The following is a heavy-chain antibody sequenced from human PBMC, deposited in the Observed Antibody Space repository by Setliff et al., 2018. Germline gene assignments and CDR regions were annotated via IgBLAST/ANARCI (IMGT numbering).Heavy chain of an antibody. CDR2: ISPYSGKT. V-gene: IGHV1-18*01. J-gene: IGHJ4*02. CDR3: ARGRGPDIVVTIPGDY. Sequence: ASVKVSCKTSGYNFITLGINWGRQAPGQGLEWVGWISPYSGKTDYAQKFQGRVIMTIDPSATTAYMELKALRSDDTAVYYCARGRGPDIVVTIPGDYWGQGTQVTVSS. CDR1: GYNFITLG. D-gene: IGHD2-15*01.